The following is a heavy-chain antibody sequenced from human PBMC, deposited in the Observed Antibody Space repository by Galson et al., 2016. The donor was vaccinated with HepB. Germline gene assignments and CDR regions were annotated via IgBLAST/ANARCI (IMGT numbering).Heavy chain of an antibody. J-gene: IGHJ6*02. CDR1: GYTFTSYD. V-gene: IGHV1-8*01. CDR3: ASVGFEPGAVYFVYGMDV. Sequence: SVKVSCKASGYTFTSYDTNWVRQASGQGLEWMGWMNPNTGNTGYAQKFQGRVTVTRNTSTSTAYMELSSLRSEDTAVYYCASVGFEPGAVYFVYGMDVWGQGTTVTVSS. D-gene: IGHD3-9*01. CDR2: MNPNTGNT.